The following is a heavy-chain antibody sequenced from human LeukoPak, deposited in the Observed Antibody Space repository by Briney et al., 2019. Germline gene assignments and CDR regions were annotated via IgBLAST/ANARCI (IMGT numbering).Heavy chain of an antibody. CDR3: ARDSGGTTSYFDY. J-gene: IGHJ4*02. V-gene: IGHV5-51*01. CDR2: IYPGDSDT. CDR1: GYSFTSYW. Sequence: GESLKISCRGSGYSFTSYWIGWVRQMPGNGLEWMGVIYPGDSDTRYSPSFQGQVTMSVDQSIIHAYLQWSSLKASDTAMYYCARDSGGTTSYFDYWGQGTLVTVSS. D-gene: IGHD1-1*01.